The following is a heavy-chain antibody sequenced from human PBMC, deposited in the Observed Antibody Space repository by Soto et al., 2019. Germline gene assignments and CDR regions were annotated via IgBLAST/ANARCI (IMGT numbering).Heavy chain of an antibody. Sequence: QVQLVESGGGVVQPGRSLRLSCAASGFTFSSYGTHWVRQAPGKGLEWVAVISYDGSNKYYADSVKGRFTISRDNSKNTLYLQMNSLRAEDTAVYYCAKEGLGWLLHAHDYWGQGTLVTVSS. J-gene: IGHJ4*02. V-gene: IGHV3-30*18. CDR1: GFTFSSYG. CDR2: ISYDGSNK. D-gene: IGHD3-22*01. CDR3: AKEGLGWLLHAHDY.